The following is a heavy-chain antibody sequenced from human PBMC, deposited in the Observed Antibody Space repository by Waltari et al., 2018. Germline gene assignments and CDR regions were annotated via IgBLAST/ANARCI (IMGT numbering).Heavy chain of an antibody. CDR2: INAGNGNT. J-gene: IGHJ4*02. Sequence: QVQLVQSGAEVKKPGASVKVSCKASGYTFTSYAMHWVHQAPGQRLEWMGWINAGNGNTKYSQKFQGRVTITRDTSASTAYMELSSLRSEDTAVYYCARGYQPLLPYFDYWGQGTLVTVSS. CDR1: GYTFTSYA. D-gene: IGHD2-15*01. CDR3: ARGYQPLLPYFDY. V-gene: IGHV1-3*01.